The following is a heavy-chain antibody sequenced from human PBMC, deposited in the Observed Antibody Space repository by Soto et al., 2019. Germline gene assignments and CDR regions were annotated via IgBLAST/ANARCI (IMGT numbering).Heavy chain of an antibody. CDR1: GFTFSSYA. J-gene: IGHJ6*02. D-gene: IGHD5-12*01. CDR2: ISSNGGST. Sequence: GSLRLSCAASGFTFSSYAMHWVRQAPGKGLEYVSAISSNGGSTYYADSVKGRFTISRDNSKNTLYLQMGSLRAEDMAVYYCARDMVATTHYYYYGMDVWGQGTTVTVSS. CDR3: ARDMVATTHYYYYGMDV. V-gene: IGHV3-64*02.